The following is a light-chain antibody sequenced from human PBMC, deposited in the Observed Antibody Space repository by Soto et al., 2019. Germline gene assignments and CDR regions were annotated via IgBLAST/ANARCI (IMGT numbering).Light chain of an antibody. CDR2: GAS. V-gene: IGKV3-20*01. CDR1: QGVDSDY. CDR3: QQYTGPPTT. J-gene: IGKJ5*01. Sequence: EIVLTQSPGTLSLSPGERATLSCRAIQGVDSDYLAWYQQKPGQAPRLLIYGASTRAAGIPDRFSGSGSGTDFTLTITRLEPEDSAVYFCQQYTGPPTTFGQGTRLEIK.